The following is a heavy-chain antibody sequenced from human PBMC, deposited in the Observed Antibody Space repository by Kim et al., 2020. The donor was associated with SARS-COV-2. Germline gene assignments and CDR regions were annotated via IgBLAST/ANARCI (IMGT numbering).Heavy chain of an antibody. J-gene: IGHJ4*02. CDR3: AKDNYYDSSGYLDY. V-gene: IGHV3-9*01. D-gene: IGHD3-22*01. Sequence: ADSVKGRFTISRDNAKNSLYLQMNSLRAEDTALYYCAKDNYYDSSGYLDYWGQGTLVTVSS.